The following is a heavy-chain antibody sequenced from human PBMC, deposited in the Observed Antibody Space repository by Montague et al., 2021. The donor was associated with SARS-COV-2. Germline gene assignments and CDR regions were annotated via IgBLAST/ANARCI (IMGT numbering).Heavy chain of an antibody. J-gene: IGHJ4*02. Sequence: SLRLSCAAAGFTFSSYAMHWVRQAPGKGLEWVAGLSYDGDNKYYADSMKGRLTISRDNSKNTLYLQMNILRAEDAAVYYCARDWGEVGSGWYTGLDYWGQGTLVTVSS. CDR2: LSYDGDNK. V-gene: IGHV3-30*04. CDR1: GFTFSSYA. D-gene: IGHD6-19*01. CDR3: ARDWGEVGSGWYTGLDY.